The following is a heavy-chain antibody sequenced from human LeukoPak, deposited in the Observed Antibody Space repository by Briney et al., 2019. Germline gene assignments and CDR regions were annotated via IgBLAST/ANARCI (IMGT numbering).Heavy chain of an antibody. CDR1: GYSFTSYY. V-gene: IGHV1-46*01. CDR2: INPSGGST. D-gene: IGHD1-26*01. J-gene: IGHJ4*02. CDR3: ARAGSGSYCSGD. Sequence: GASVKVSCKASGYSFTSYYMHWVRQAPGQGLEWMGIINPSGGSTSYAQKFQGRVTMTRDMSTSTVYMELSSLRSEDTAVYYCARAGSGSYCSGDWGQGTLVTVSS.